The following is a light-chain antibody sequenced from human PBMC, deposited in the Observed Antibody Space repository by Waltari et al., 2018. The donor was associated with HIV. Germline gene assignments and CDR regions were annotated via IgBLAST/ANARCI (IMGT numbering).Light chain of an antibody. J-gene: IGLJ2*01. V-gene: IGLV2-14*03. CDR2: DVT. CDR1: YDF. CDR3: SSYTTSNTVV. Sequence: YDFVSWYQKHPAKAPKLLIYDVTARPSGVSRRFSGSTSGSTASLTISSIQADDEADYYCSSYTTSNTVVFGPGTKLSVL.